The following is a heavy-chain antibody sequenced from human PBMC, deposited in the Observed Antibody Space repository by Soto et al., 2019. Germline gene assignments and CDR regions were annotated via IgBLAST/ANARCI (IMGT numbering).Heavy chain of an antibody. D-gene: IGHD3-10*01. CDR1: GYTFTSYA. CDR2: INAGNGNT. Sequence: ASVKVSCKASGYTFTSYAMHWVRQAPGQRLEWMGWINAGNGNTKYSQKFQGRVTITRDTSASTAYMELSSLRSEDTAVYYCARVKLLWFGELLRDKYFDYWGQGTLVTVSS. CDR3: ARVKLLWFGELLRDKYFDY. J-gene: IGHJ4*02. V-gene: IGHV1-3*01.